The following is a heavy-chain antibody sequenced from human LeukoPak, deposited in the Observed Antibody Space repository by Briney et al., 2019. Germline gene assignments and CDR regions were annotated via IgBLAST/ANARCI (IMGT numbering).Heavy chain of an antibody. V-gene: IGHV4-59*01. CDR1: GGSISSYS. D-gene: IGHD4-23*01. CDR3: ARAHYGGNQYYYYYYGMDV. J-gene: IGHJ6*02. CDR2: MYYSGST. Sequence: PSETLSLTCTVSGGSISSYSWSWIRQPPGKGLEWIGSMYYSGSTNYNPSLKSRVTISVDTSKNQFSLKLSSVTAADTAVYYCARAHYGGNQYYYYYYGMDVWGQGTTVTVSS.